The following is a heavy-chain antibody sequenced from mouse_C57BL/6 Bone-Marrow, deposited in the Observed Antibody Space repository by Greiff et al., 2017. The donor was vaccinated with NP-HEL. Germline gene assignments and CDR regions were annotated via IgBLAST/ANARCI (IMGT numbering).Heavy chain of an antibody. Sequence: EVKLVESEGGLVQPGRSMKLSCTASGFTFSDYYMAWVRQVPEKGLEWVANINYDGSSTYYLDSLKSRFIISRDNAKNILYLQMSSLKSEETATYYCARDRYYGSSYYWYFDVWGTGTTVTVSS. V-gene: IGHV5-16*01. CDR2: INYDGSST. CDR1: GFTFSDYY. J-gene: IGHJ1*03. CDR3: ARDRYYGSSYYWYFDV. D-gene: IGHD1-1*01.